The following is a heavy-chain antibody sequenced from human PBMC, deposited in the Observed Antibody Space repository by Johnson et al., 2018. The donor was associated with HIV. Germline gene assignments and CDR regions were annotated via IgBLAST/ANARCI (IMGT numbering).Heavy chain of an antibody. V-gene: IGHV3-30*02. CDR1: RFTFNSHD. J-gene: IGHJ3*02. CDR3: ARATTVVTPRLGAFDI. D-gene: IGHD4-23*01. Sequence: QVQLVESGGGEVQPGGSLRLSCAASRFTFNSHDMNWVRQAPGKGLEWVAFISFDGTSKYYGDSVKGRFTISRDNSKNTLYLQMNSLRAEDTAVYYCARATTVVTPRLGAFDIWGQGTMVTVSS. CDR2: ISFDGTSK.